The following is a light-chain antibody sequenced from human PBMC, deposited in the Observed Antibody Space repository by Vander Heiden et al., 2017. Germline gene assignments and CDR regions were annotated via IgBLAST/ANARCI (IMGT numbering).Light chain of an antibody. V-gene: IGLV2-14*01. CDR1: SRDVGGYNY. CDR3: SSYTSSSHV. CDR2: DVS. J-gene: IGLJ1*01. Sequence: QSALTQPASVSGSPGQSITISCTGTSRDVGGYNYVSWYQQHPVKAPKLMIYDVSNRPSGVSNRFSRSKSGNTASLTISGLQAEDEADYYCSSYTSSSHVFGTGTKVTVL.